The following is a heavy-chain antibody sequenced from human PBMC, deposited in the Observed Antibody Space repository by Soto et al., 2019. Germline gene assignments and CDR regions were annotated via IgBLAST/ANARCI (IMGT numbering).Heavy chain of an antibody. Sequence: ASVKVSCKASGYTFTNYGISWVRQAPGQGLEWMGWISPDNGNTKYAQKLQGRVTMTTDTSTSTAYMELRSLRSDDTAVYYCARALGYSGYAGMDVWGQGTTVTVSS. D-gene: IGHD5-12*01. J-gene: IGHJ6*02. V-gene: IGHV1-18*01. CDR3: ARALGYSGYAGMDV. CDR1: GYTFTNYG. CDR2: ISPDNGNT.